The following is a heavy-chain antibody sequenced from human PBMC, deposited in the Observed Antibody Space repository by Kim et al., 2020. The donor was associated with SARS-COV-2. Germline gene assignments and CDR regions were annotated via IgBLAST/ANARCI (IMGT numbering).Heavy chain of an antibody. Sequence: YADSVKGRFTTSRDNAKNSLYLQMNSLSVEDTAFYYCAKDINPVTLCLCDYGGQGTLVTVSS. CDR3: AKDINPVTLCLCDY. J-gene: IGHJ4*02. V-gene: IGHV3-9*01. D-gene: IGHD3-10*02.